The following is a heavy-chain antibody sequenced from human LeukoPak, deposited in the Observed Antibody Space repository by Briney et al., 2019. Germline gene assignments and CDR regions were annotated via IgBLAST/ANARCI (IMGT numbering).Heavy chain of an antibody. V-gene: IGHV3-30*04. J-gene: IGHJ4*02. Sequence: PGGSLRLSCAASGFTFSSYAMHWVRQAPGKGLEWVALISYDGSNKYYADSVKGRFTISRDNSKNTLYLQMNSLRTEDTAVYYCAREYHYDSSGYPDYWGQGTLVTVSS. CDR1: GFTFSSYA. CDR3: AREYHYDSSGYPDY. CDR2: ISYDGSNK. D-gene: IGHD3-22*01.